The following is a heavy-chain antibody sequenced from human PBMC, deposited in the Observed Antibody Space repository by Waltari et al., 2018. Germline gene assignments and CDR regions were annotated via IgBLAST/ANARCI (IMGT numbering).Heavy chain of an antibody. CDR1: GDSISSSSYY. CDR2: IYYSGST. V-gene: IGHV4-39*07. Sequence: QLQLQESGPGLVKPSETLSLTCTVSGDSISSSSYYWGWIRQPPGKGLEWIGSIYYSGSTYDNPSLKSRVTISIDTSKNQFSLKLSSVTAADTAVYFCSRSIAGGWLVLVDYWGQGTLVSVSS. J-gene: IGHJ4*02. CDR3: SRSIAGGWLVLVDY. D-gene: IGHD6-19*01.